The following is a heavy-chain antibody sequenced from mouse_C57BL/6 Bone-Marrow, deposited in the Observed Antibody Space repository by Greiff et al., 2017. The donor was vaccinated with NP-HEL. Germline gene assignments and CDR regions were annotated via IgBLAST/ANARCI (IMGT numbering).Heavy chain of an antibody. CDR3: AIEGYYGSSYRWYFDV. CDR2: IHPSDSDT. CDR1: GYTFTSYW. J-gene: IGHJ1*03. D-gene: IGHD1-1*01. Sequence: QVQLKQPGAELVKPGASVKVSCKASGYTFTSYWMHWVKQRPGQGLEWIGRIHPSDSDTNYNQKFKGKATLTVDKSSSTAYMQLSSLTSEDSAVYYGAIEGYYGSSYRWYFDVWGTGTTVTVSS. V-gene: IGHV1-74*01.